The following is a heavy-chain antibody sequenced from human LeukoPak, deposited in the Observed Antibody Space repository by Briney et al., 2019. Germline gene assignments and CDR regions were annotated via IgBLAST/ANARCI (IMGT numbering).Heavy chain of an antibody. Sequence: GGSLRLSCAASGFTFSSYAMSWVRQAQGKGLEWVSGISSSGGSTYYAESVKGRFTISRDNSKNTLFLQMNSLRAEDTAVYYCAKVTSVGFYYDNSGYFDMWGQGTVVTVSS. CDR3: AKVTSVGFYYDNSGYFDM. CDR2: ISSSGGST. CDR1: GFTFSSYA. V-gene: IGHV3-23*01. D-gene: IGHD3-22*01. J-gene: IGHJ3*02.